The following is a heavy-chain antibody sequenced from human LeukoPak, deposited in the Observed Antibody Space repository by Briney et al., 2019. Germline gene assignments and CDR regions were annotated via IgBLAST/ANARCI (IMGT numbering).Heavy chain of an antibody. V-gene: IGHV3-33*01. CDR1: GFTFSSYG. D-gene: IGHD3-10*01. Sequence: HPGRSLRLSCAASGFTFSSYGMHWVRQAPGKGLEWVAVIWYDGSNKYYADSVKGRFTISRDNSKNTLYLQMNSLRAEDTAVYYCARDQFYGSGSYYTPPDYWGQGTLVTVSS. CDR2: IWYDGSNK. CDR3: ARDQFYGSGSYYTPPDY. J-gene: IGHJ4*02.